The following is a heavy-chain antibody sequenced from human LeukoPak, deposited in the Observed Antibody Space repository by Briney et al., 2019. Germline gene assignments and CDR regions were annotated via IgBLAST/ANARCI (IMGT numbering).Heavy chain of an antibody. D-gene: IGHD4/OR15-4a*01. CDR3: ARVRLTTYHYFDS. J-gene: IGHJ4*02. CDR1: GGSISSDGYY. V-gene: IGHV4-61*02. CDR2: IYTSGDT. Sequence: SQTLSLTCTVSGGSISSDGYYWTWIRQPAGKGLEWIGRIYTSGDTIYNSSLKSRVTISVDTSQNQFSLSLSSVTAADTAVYYCARVRLTTYHYFDSWGQGAPVTVSS.